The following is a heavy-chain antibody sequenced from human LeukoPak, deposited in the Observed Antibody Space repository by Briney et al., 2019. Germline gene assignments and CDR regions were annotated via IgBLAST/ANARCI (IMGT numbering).Heavy chain of an antibody. CDR2: TYYRSKWYN. J-gene: IGHJ3*02. CDR3: ARAAAQLIGGGFDI. V-gene: IGHV6-1*01. D-gene: IGHD5-24*01. Sequence: SQTLSLTCVISGDGVSTNSAAWNWIRQSPSRGLEWLGRTYYRSKWYNDYAVSVKSRISINPDTSKNQFSLQLNSVTPEDTAAYYCARAAAQLIGGGFDIWGQGTMVTVSS. CDR1: GDGVSTNSAA.